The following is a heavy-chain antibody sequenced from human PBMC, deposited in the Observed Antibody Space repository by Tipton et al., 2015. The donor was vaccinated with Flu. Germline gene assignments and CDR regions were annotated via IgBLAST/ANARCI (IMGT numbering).Heavy chain of an antibody. J-gene: IGHJ3*02. CDR3: ARDEYCSGGSCYRRAFDI. V-gene: IGHV1-18*01. CDR1: GYTFTSYG. CDR2: ISAYNGNT. D-gene: IGHD2-15*01. Sequence: VQLVQSGAEVKKPGASVKVSCKASGYTFTSYGISWVRQAPGQGLEWMGWISAYNGNTTYAQKLQGRVTMTTVTSTSTAYMELRSLRSDDTAVYYCARDEYCSGGSCYRRAFDIWGQGTMVTVSS.